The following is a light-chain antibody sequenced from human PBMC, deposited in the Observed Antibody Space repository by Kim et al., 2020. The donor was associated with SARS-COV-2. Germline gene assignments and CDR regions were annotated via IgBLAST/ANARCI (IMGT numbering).Light chain of an antibody. CDR3: AAWDDSLNGYV. V-gene: IGLV1-44*01. CDR1: SSNIGSNT. J-gene: IGLJ1*01. Sequence: QSVLTQPPSASGTPGQRVTISCSGSSSNIGSNTVNWYQQLPGTAPKLLIYTNTQRPSGVPDRFSGSKSGTSASLATSGLQSEDEADYYCAAWDDSLNGYVFGTGTKVTVL. CDR2: TNT.